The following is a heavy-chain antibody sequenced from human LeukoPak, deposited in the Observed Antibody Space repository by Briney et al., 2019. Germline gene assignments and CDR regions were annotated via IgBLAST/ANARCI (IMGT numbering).Heavy chain of an antibody. CDR1: GFTFDDYA. CDR2: ISWDGGSS. V-gene: IGHV3-43D*03. J-gene: IGHJ4*02. Sequence: GGSLRLSCAASGFTFDDYAMHWIRQAPGKGLEWVSLISWDGGSSYYADSVEGRFTISRDNSKTSLYLQMNSLRAEDTALYYCATSAGTSGGHFDYWGQGTLVSVSS. D-gene: IGHD3-10*01. CDR3: ATSAGTSGGHFDY.